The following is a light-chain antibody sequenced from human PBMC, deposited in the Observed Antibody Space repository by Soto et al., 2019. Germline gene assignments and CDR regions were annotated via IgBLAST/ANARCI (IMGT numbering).Light chain of an antibody. Sequence: EIVMTQSPVTLSVSPGDRATLSCRASQSVNSNLAWYQHKPGQTPKLLIYVASTRATGIPARFSGSGSGTEFTLTISSQQSEDFAVYYCQQYNVWPLTFGGGTKVEFK. CDR2: VAS. J-gene: IGKJ4*01. CDR1: QSVNSN. V-gene: IGKV3-15*01. CDR3: QQYNVWPLT.